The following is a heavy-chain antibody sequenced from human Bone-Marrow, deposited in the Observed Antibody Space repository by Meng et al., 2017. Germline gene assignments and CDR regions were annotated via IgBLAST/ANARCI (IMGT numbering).Heavy chain of an antibody. D-gene: IGHD3-10*01. V-gene: IGHV3-7*01. CDR3: ASAPPPSLWFWFDF. CDR2: INQQGSEI. Sequence: ETLSLTCTVSGYSISSGYYWGWIRQPPGKGLEWVANINQQGSEIHYVDSVKGRFTISRDNAKNSLYLQMNSLRVEDTALYYCASAPPPSLWFWFDFWGQGSLVTVSS. J-gene: IGHJ4*02. CDR1: GYSISSGYY.